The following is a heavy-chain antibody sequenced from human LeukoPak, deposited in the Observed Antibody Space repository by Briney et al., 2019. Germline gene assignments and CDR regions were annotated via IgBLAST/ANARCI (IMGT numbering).Heavy chain of an antibody. J-gene: IGHJ4*02. CDR2: ISGSGGST. V-gene: IGHV3-23*01. D-gene: IGHD6-19*01. Sequence: GGSLRLSCAASGFTFSSYAMSWVRQAPGKGLEWVSAISGSGGSTYYADAVEGRFTISRDNSKNPLYLQMHSLRATDPAVYYCAKVEPGIAVAGRFVHYFDYWGQGTLVTVSS. CDR1: GFTFSSYA. CDR3: AKVEPGIAVAGRFVHYFDY.